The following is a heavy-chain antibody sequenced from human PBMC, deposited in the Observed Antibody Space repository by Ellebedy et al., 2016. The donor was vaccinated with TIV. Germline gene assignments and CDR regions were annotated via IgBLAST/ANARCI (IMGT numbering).Heavy chain of an antibody. CDR1: GYTFASYG. CDR3: ARDFHYYASGSWDDTFDI. J-gene: IGHJ3*02. D-gene: IGHD3-10*01. V-gene: IGHV1-18*01. Sequence: AASVKVSCKASGYTFASYGVSWVRQARGQGLEWIGWVSGKDGDTNYGQKFEGKVTMTTDASTSTAYMDLRSLRSDDTAVYFCARDFHYYASGSWDDTFDIWGQGTVVTVSS. CDR2: VSGKDGDT.